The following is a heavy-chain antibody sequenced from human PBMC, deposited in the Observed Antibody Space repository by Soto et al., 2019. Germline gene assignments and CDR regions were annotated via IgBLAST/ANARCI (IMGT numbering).Heavy chain of an antibody. CDR1: DGSFSGYY. Sequence: PSETLSHTCAVYDGSFSGYYWNWIRQPPGKGLEWIGEIDHSGYTNYNPSLKSRVTISVDTSKNQFSLRLTSVTAADTAVYYCARGSKRGYSGYDKLDYWGQGALVTVSS. V-gene: IGHV4-34*01. CDR3: ARGSKRGYSGYDKLDY. J-gene: IGHJ4*02. D-gene: IGHD5-12*01. CDR2: IDHSGYT.